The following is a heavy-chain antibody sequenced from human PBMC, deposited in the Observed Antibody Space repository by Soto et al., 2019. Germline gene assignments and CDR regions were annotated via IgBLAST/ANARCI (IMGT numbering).Heavy chain of an antibody. J-gene: IGHJ5*02. CDR3: ASDRQQRNRFEP. CDR1: GYTFTSYA. Sequence: QVQLVQSGAEEKKPGASVKVSCKASGYTFTSYAMHWVRQAPGQRLEWMGWINAGNGNTKYSQKFQGRVTITRDTSGSTAYMELSSLRSADTAGYVCASDRQQRNRFEPWGQGTLVTGSS. V-gene: IGHV1-3*05. D-gene: IGHD6-13*01. CDR2: INAGNGNT.